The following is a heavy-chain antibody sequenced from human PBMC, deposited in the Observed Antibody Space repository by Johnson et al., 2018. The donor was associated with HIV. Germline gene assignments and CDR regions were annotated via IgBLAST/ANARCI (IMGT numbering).Heavy chain of an antibody. J-gene: IGHJ3*02. D-gene: IGHD6-13*01. CDR3: ARVRAGIAAAGRGDDI. CDR2: IYSGGST. V-gene: IGHV3-53*01. CDR1: GFTVSSNY. Sequence: VQLVESGGGLIQPGGSLRLSCAASGFTVSSNYMSWVRQAPGKGLECVSVIYSGGSTYYADSVKGRFTISRDNSKNTLYLQMNSLRAEDTAVYYCARVRAGIAAAGRGDDIWGQGTMVTVSS.